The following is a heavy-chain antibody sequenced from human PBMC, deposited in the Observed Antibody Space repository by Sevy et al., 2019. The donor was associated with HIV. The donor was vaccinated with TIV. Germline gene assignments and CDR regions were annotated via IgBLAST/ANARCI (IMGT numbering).Heavy chain of an antibody. D-gene: IGHD2-8*01. CDR3: VRGVFMPAQGHLEY. CDR2: LNPKCGGT. CDR1: GYSFTDYY. J-gene: IGHJ4*02. V-gene: IGHV1-2*06. Sequence: ASVKVSCKASGYSFTDYYIHWVRQAPGQGLDWMGRLNPKCGGTTYTQKFQGRVTMTRDTSMTTVYMELSMLTSDDSAVYYCVRGVFMPAQGHLEYWVQGTLVTVSS.